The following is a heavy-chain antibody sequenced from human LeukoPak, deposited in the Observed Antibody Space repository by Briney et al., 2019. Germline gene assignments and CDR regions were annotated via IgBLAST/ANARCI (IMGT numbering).Heavy chain of an antibody. D-gene: IGHD1-26*01. CDR1: GGSISSSSYY. Sequence: SETLSLTCTVSGGSISSSSYYWGWIRQPPGKGLEWIGSIYYSGSTYYNPSLKSRVTISVDTSKNQFSLKLSSVTAADTAVYYCARRSIVGALSWFDPWGQGTLVTVSS. CDR3: ARRSIVGALSWFDP. J-gene: IGHJ5*02. CDR2: IYYSGST. V-gene: IGHV4-39*01.